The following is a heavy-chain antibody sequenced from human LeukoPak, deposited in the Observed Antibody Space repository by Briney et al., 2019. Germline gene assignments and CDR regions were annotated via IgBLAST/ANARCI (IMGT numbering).Heavy chain of an antibody. CDR1: GYTFTTYA. Sequence: ASVKVSCKASGYTFTTYAMHWVRQAPGQRLEWMGWINVDNGNTKYSQKFQGRVTITRDTSAYTAYMELRSLSSAGTAVYFCARAPYDILTGYSLNWFDPWGQGTLVTVSS. V-gene: IGHV1-3*01. CDR3: ARAPYDILTGYSLNWFDP. J-gene: IGHJ5*02. CDR2: INVDNGNT. D-gene: IGHD3-9*01.